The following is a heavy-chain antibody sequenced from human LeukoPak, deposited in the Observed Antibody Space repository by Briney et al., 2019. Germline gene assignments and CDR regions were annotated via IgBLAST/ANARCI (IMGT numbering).Heavy chain of an antibody. V-gene: IGHV3-9*01. J-gene: IGHJ4*02. CDR1: GFTFDDYA. CDR2: ISWNSGSI. Sequence: GGSLRLSCAASGFTFDDYAMHWVRQAPGKGLEWVSGISWNSGSIGYADSVKGRFTISRDNSKNTLYLQMNSLRAEDTAVYYCAKGGRAAAGTRVDYWGQGTLVTVSS. D-gene: IGHD6-13*01. CDR3: AKGGRAAAGTRVDY.